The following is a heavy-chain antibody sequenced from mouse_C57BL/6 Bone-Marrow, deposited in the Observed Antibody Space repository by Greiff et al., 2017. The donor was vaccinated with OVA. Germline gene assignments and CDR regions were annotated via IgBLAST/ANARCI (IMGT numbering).Heavy chain of an antibody. CDR3: ARRLLRGDWYFDV. CDR2: IDPEDGET. Sequence: DVKVEESGAELVKPGASVKLSCTASGFNIKDYYMHWVKQRTEQGLEWIGRIDPEDGETKYAPKFQGKATITADTSSNTAYLQLSSLTSEDTAVYYCARRLLRGDWYFDVWGTGTTVTVSS. D-gene: IGHD2-3*01. V-gene: IGHV14-2*01. CDR1: GFNIKDYY. J-gene: IGHJ1*03.